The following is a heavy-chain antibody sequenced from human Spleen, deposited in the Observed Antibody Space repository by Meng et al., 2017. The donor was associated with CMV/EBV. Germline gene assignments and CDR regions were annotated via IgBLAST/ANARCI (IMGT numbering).Heavy chain of an antibody. Sequence: SVNVSCKASGVSFSDYSVSWVRQAPGRGLEWIGRIIPFLGITNFAQRFQGRVTITADKSSTTADMELSSLRSEDTALYYCARSPLSGSYVYFDTWGQGTLVTVSS. CDR1: GVSFSDYS. CDR2: IIPFLGIT. D-gene: IGHD1-26*01. CDR3: ARSPLSGSYVYFDT. J-gene: IGHJ4*02. V-gene: IGHV1-69*02.